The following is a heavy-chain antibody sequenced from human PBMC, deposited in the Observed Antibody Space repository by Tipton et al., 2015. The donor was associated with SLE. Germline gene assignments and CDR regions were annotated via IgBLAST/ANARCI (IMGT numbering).Heavy chain of an antibody. D-gene: IGHD3-22*01. CDR3: ARGSLTYYYDSSGYYLYYFDY. Sequence: LSCAVYGGSFSGYYWSWIRQPPGKGLEWIGEINHSGSTNYNPSLKSRVTISVDTSKNQFSLKLSSVTAADTAVYYCARGSLTYYYDSSGYYLYYFDYWGQGTLVTVSS. V-gene: IGHV4-34*01. J-gene: IGHJ4*02. CDR1: GGSFSGYY. CDR2: INHSGST.